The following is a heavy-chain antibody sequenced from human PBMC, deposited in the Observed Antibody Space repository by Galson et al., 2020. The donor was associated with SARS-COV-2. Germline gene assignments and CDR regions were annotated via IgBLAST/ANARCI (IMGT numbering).Heavy chain of an antibody. Sequence: ASVKVSCKASGYTFTSYGISWVRQAPGQGLEWMGWISAYNGNTNYAQKLQGRVTMTTDTSTSTAYMELRSLRSDDTAVYYCARGYKSYYDSSGYSGYFDLWGRGTLVSVSS. D-gene: IGHD3-22*01. CDR1: GYTFTSYG. CDR2: ISAYNGNT. J-gene: IGHJ2*01. CDR3: ARGYKSYYDSSGYSGYFDL. V-gene: IGHV1-18*04.